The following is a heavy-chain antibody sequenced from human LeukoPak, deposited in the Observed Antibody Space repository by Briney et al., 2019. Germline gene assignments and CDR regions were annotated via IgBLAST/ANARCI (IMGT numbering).Heavy chain of an antibody. V-gene: IGHV4-4*02. Sequence: SETLSLTCAVSGGFISNGNWWSWVRQPPGKGLEWIGEIYRGGSTSYSATLKSRVAMSVDMSKNQFSLKLTSVTAADTAVYYCTRNGAYALDQWGQGTLITVSS. CDR3: TRNGAYALDQ. D-gene: IGHD4-17*01. CDR2: IYRGGST. J-gene: IGHJ4*02. CDR1: GGFISNGNW.